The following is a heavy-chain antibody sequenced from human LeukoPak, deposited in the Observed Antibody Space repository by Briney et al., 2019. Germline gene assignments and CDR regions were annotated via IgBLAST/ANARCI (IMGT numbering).Heavy chain of an antibody. D-gene: IGHD3-22*01. CDR3: ARPLSYDSSGYYFSWFDP. J-gene: IGHJ5*02. CDR2: IIPIFGTA. Sequence: SVKVSCKASGGTFSSYAISWVRQAPGQGLEWMGGIIPIFGTANYAQKFQGRVTITTDESTSTAYMELSSLRSEDTAVYCCARPLSYDSSGYYFSWFDPWGQGTLVTVSS. CDR1: GGTFSSYA. V-gene: IGHV1-69*05.